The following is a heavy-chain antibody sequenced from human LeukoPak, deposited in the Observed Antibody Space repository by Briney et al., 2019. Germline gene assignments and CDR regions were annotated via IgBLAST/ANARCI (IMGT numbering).Heavy chain of an antibody. CDR3: ARGPKSSEYSSSSGVWSYYYYGMDV. D-gene: IGHD6-6*01. J-gene: IGHJ6*02. CDR1: GFTFSSYD. V-gene: IGHV3-13*01. CDR2: IGTAGDT. Sequence: GGSLRLSCAASGFTFSSYDMHWVRQATGKGLEWVSAIGTAGDTYYPGSVKGRFTISRENAKNSLYLQMNSLRAEDTAVYYCARGPKSSEYSSSSGVWSYYYYGMDVWGQGTTVTVSS.